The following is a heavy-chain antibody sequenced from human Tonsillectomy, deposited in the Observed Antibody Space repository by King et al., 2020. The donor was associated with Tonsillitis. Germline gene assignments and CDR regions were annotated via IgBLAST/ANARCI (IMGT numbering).Heavy chain of an antibody. D-gene: IGHD3-3*01. CDR2: ISASGGST. J-gene: IGHJ4*02. Sequence: QLVQSGGGLVQPGGSLRLSCAASGFTFSSYAMNWVRQAPGKGLEWVSTISASGGSTYYADSVKGRFTISRDNSKNTLYLQMNSLRAEDTAVDYCAKGFFPEAGVGGLDYWGQGTLVTVSS. CDR1: GFTFSSYA. V-gene: IGHV3-23*04. CDR3: AKGFFPEAGVGGLDY.